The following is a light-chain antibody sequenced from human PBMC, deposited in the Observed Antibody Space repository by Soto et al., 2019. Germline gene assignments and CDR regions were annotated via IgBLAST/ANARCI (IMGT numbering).Light chain of an antibody. J-gene: IGKJ2*01. CDR3: PQYYNWPPYT. V-gene: IGKV3-15*01. Sequence: EVVMTQSPATLSVSPGDRATLSCRASQSVDTNVVWYQQKPGQPPRLLVHSASIRATGVPARFTGSGSGTDFTLTISGPQSDEFAIYYCPQYYNWPPYTFGEGTRVQIK. CDR2: SAS. CDR1: QSVDTN.